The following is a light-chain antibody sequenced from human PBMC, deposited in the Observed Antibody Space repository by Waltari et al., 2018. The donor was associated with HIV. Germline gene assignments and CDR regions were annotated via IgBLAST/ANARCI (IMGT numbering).Light chain of an antibody. Sequence: QSVLTQPPSVSAAPGQKVTISCSGSTSNIGNNYVFWYQQLPGTVPKLLIYDKYARPSGIPDRFSGSKSGTSATLGITGLQTGDEADYYCGTWDTSLNAGVFGGGTKLTVL. J-gene: IGLJ2*01. V-gene: IGLV1-51*01. CDR2: DKY. CDR3: GTWDTSLNAGV. CDR1: TSNIGNNY.